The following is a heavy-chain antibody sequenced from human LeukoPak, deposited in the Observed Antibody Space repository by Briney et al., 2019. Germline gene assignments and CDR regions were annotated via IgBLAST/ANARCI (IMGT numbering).Heavy chain of an antibody. V-gene: IGHV4-4*08. CDR2: SYDSWRM. Sequence: SEALSLTCTVSGDSISRESWSWIRQAPGKGLECIGYSYDSWRMNYNPSLQSRVTISLDTSKNRLSLQLSSVTAADTAVYYCARRIQLWSYWHFDLWGRGTLVTVTS. CDR3: ARRIQLWSYWHFDL. D-gene: IGHD1-1*01. J-gene: IGHJ2*01. CDR1: GDSISRES.